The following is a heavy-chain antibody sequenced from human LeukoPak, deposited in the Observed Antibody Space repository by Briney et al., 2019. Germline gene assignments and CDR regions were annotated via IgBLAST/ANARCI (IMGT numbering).Heavy chain of an antibody. CDR3: ARAIDYGYPGGY. Sequence: GGSLRLSCVASGFTFCNFWMSWVRQAPGKGLEWVANIKQDGTEKYYVDSVKGRFTVSRDNAKNSLYLQMNSLRAEDTAVYYCARAIDYGYPGGYWGQGTLVTVSS. CDR2: IKQDGTEK. V-gene: IGHV3-7*01. CDR1: GFTFCNFW. D-gene: IGHD4-17*01. J-gene: IGHJ4*02.